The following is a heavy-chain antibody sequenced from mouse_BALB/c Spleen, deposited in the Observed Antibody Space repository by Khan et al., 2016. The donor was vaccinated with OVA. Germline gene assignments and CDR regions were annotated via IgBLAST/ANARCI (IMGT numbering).Heavy chain of an antibody. D-gene: IGHD3-3*01. J-gene: IGHJ2*01. CDR2: INPSSGYT. CDR1: GYTFTSYT. Sequence: QVQLQQSGAELVKPGASVKMSCKASGYTFTSYTMHWVKQRPGQGLEWIGYINPSSGYTKYNQKFKDKATLTADKSSSTAYLQLSSLTSEDSAVYYCARKGTRAAYWGQGTPLTVSA. CDR3: ARKGTRAAY. V-gene: IGHV1-4*01.